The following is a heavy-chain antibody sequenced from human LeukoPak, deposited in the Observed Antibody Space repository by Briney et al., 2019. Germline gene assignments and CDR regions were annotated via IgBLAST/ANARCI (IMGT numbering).Heavy chain of an antibody. Sequence: SETLSLTCAVYGGSFSGYYWSWIRQPPGKGLEWIGEINHSGSTNYNPSLKSRVTISVDTSKNQLSLKLSSVTAADTAVYYCARADYYDSSGYYYYFDYWGQGTLVTVSS. D-gene: IGHD3-22*01. V-gene: IGHV4-34*01. CDR1: GGSFSGYY. CDR2: INHSGST. CDR3: ARADYYDSSGYYYYFDY. J-gene: IGHJ4*02.